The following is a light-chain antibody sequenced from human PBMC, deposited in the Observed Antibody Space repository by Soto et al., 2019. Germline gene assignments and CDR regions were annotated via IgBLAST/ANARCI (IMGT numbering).Light chain of an antibody. Sequence: IVLTQSPGTLSLSPGERDTLSCRASQSVSSTYIAWYQQNPGQAPRLLIYGASSRATGIPDRFSGSGSGTDFTLTISRLEPEDFAVYFCQQYGRSPPFTFGQGTKVEMK. J-gene: IGKJ2*01. CDR3: QQYGRSPPFT. V-gene: IGKV3-20*01. CDR2: GAS. CDR1: QSVSSTY.